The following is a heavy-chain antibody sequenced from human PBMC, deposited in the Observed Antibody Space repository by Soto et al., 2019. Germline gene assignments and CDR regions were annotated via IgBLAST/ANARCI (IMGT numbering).Heavy chain of an antibody. D-gene: IGHD3-22*01. J-gene: IGHJ3*02. V-gene: IGHV4-31*03. Sequence: TLSLTCTVSGGSISSGGYYWSRIRQHPGKGLEWIGYIYYSGSTYYNPSLKSRVTISVDTSKNQFSLKLSSVTAADTAVYYCARAYSSGNKEAFDIWGQGTMVTVSS. CDR3: ARAYSSGNKEAFDI. CDR1: GGSISSGGYY. CDR2: IYYSGST.